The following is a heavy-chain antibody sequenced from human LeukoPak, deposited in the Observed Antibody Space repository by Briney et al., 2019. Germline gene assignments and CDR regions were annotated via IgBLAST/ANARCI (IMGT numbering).Heavy chain of an antibody. CDR1: GGSISSSSYY. CDR2: MYYSGIT. J-gene: IGHJ4*02. D-gene: IGHD1-7*01. Sequence: KSSGTLSLTCTVSGGSISSSSYYWGWIRQPPGKGLEWIGTMYYSGITYYNPSLKSRVTTSVDTSKNQFTLKVSSVTAADTAVYYCARSNWDSNVGIDYWGQGILVIVSS. CDR3: ARSNWDSNVGIDY. V-gene: IGHV4-39*01.